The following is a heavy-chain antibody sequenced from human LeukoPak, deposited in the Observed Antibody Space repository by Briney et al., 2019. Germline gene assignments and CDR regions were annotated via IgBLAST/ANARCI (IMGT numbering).Heavy chain of an antibody. CDR3: AKDFSGSGSFDY. J-gene: IGHJ4*02. CDR2: IRYDGSNK. CDR1: GFTFSSYS. Sequence: GGSLRLSCAASGFTFSSYSMNWVRQAPGKGLEWVAFIRYDGSNKYYADSVKGRFTISRDNSKNTLYLQMNSLRAEDTAVYYCAKDFSGSGSFDYWGQGTLVTVSS. D-gene: IGHD3-10*01. V-gene: IGHV3-30*02.